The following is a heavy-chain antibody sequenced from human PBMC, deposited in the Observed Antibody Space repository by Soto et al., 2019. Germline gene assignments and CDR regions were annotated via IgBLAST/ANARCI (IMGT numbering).Heavy chain of an antibody. Sequence: SETLSLTCTVSGGSISSSSYYWGWIRQPPGKGLEWIGSIYYSGSTYYNPSLKSRVTISVDTSKNQFSLKLSSVTAADTAVYYCARDGGIAAAPRAFDIWGQGTMVTVSS. V-gene: IGHV4-39*07. CDR1: GGSISSSSYY. D-gene: IGHD6-13*01. CDR3: ARDGGIAAAPRAFDI. J-gene: IGHJ3*02. CDR2: IYYSGST.